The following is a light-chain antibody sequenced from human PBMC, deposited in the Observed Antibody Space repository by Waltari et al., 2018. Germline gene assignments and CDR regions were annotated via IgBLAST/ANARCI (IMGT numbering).Light chain of an antibody. CDR3: QQSYRVPWT. V-gene: IGKV1-39*01. CDR1: QTVVKF. J-gene: IGKJ1*01. CDR2: TAS. Sequence: DIQMTQSPSSLSASVGDRVTISSRASQTVVKFLNGYQQRPGRAPKLLIYTASTLQSGVPSRFSGSVSGTDFTLSISNVQPEDSAIYYCQQSYRVPWTFGQGTRVEIK.